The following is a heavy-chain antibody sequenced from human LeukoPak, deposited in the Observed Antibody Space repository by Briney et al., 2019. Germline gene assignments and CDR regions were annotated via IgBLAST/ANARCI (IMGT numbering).Heavy chain of an antibody. D-gene: IGHD5-24*01. CDR3: ARGGARRWLQLSSEWGFDY. CDR2: ISSSSSYI. Sequence: GGSLRLSCAASGFTFSSYSMNWVRQAPGKGLEWVSSISSSSSYIYYADSVKGRFTISRDNAKNSLYLQMNSLRAEDTAVYYCARGGARRWLQLSSEWGFDYWGQGTLVTVSS. CDR1: GFTFSSYS. J-gene: IGHJ4*02. V-gene: IGHV3-21*01.